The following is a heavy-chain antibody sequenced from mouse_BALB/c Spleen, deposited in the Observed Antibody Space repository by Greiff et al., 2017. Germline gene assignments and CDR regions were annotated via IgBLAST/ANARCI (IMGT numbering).Heavy chain of an antibody. CDR1: GFSLTSYG. D-gene: IGHD1-1*01. J-gene: IGHJ2*01. CDR3: ARDLPTVNYFDD. CDR2: IWAGGST. V-gene: IGHV2-9*02. Sequence: VKLVESGPGLVAPSQSLSITCTVSGFSLTSYGVHWVRQPPGKGLEWLGVIWAGGSTNYNSALMSRLSISKDNSKSQVFLKMNSLQTDDTAMYYCARDLPTVNYFDDWGQGTTLTVSS.